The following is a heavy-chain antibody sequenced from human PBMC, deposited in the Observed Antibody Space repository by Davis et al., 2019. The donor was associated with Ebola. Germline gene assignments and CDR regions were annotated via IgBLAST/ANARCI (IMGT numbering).Heavy chain of an antibody. J-gene: IGHJ4*02. CDR2: LYHSGSA. D-gene: IGHD5-12*01. Sequence: PSETLSPTCTVSGYSISDAYYWGWIRQPPGKGLQWIGTLYHSGSAYYNPSLKSRVTISVDTSKNQISLNLSSVTAADTAVYYCARERGQCFDYWGQGTLVTVSS. CDR3: ARERGQCFDY. CDR1: GYSISDAYY. V-gene: IGHV4-38-2*02.